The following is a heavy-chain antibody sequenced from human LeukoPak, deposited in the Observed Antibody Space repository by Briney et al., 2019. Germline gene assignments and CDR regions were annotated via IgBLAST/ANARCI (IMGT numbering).Heavy chain of an antibody. CDR1: GGSFSGYY. V-gene: IGHV4-34*01. CDR2: INHSGST. CDR3: ARGGGYNWFDP. Sequence: SETLSLTCAVYGGSFSGYYWSWLRQPPGKGLEWIGEINHSGSTNYNSSLESRVTISVDMSKNQFSLKLSSVTAADTAVYYCARGGGYNWFDPWGQGTLVTVSS. J-gene: IGHJ5*02.